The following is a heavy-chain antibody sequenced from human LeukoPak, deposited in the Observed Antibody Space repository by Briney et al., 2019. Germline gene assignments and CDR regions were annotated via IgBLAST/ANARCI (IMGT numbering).Heavy chain of an antibody. CDR2: ISSDSTDL. CDR3: ARDNSSSWYGGCDY. D-gene: IGHD6-13*01. Sequence: GGSLRLSCAASGFTFSIYRMNWVRQAPGKGLEWVSSISSDSTDLYHADSVKGRFTISRDNAKNSLHLQMNSLRAEDTAVYYCARDNSSSWYGGCDYWGQGTLVTVSS. V-gene: IGHV3-21*01. J-gene: IGHJ4*02. CDR1: GFTFSIYR.